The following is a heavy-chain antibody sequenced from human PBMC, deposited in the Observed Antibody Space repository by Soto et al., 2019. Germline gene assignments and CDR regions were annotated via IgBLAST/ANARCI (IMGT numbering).Heavy chain of an antibody. D-gene: IGHD2-15*01. CDR2: INSDGSST. Sequence: EVQLVESGGGLVQPGGSLRLSCAASGFTFSSYWMHWVRQAPGKGLVWVSRINSDGSSTSYADSVKGRFTISRDNAKNTLYLQMNSLRAEDTAVDYCARDVRQRMGGAAPFDYWGQGTLVTVAS. V-gene: IGHV3-74*01. CDR1: GFTFSSYW. CDR3: ARDVRQRMGGAAPFDY. J-gene: IGHJ4*02.